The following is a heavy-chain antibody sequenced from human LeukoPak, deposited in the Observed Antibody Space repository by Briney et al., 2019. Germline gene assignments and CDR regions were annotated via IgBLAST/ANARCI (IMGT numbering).Heavy chain of an antibody. CDR3: ARGVIIRGRLDP. CDR1: GFIFRNYW. V-gene: IGHV3-7*01. Sequence: GGSLRLSCTASGFIFRNYWMSWVRQAPGKGLEWVANIKEDGSERYYVESVKGRFTISRDNAKNSLYLQMSSLRAEDTAVYYCARGVIIRGRLDPWGQGTLVTVSS. CDR2: IKEDGSER. D-gene: IGHD3-16*02. J-gene: IGHJ5*02.